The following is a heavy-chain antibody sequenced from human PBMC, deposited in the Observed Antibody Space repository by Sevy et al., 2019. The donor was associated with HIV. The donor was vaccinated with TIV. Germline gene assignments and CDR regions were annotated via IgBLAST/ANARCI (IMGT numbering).Heavy chain of an antibody. D-gene: IGHD5-18*01. Sequence: GGCLRLSCAASGFTFDSYWLHWVRQDPWKGLEWVSCVDIDGSRTEYADSVKGRFTISRDNAKNILYLEMNSLRVEDMAEYYCARGTALGWFDPWGQGTQVTVSS. CDR2: VDIDGSRT. V-gene: IGHV3-74*01. CDR1: GFTFDSYW. J-gene: IGHJ5*02. CDR3: ARGTALGWFDP.